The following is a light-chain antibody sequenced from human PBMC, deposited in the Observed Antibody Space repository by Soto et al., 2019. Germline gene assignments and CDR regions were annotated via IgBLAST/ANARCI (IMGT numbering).Light chain of an antibody. V-gene: IGLV1-40*01. CDR3: CSYAGSYPYV. CDR2: GVS. J-gene: IGLJ1*01. Sequence: QLVLTQPPSVSGAPGQRVTISCTGGRTNIGAGYEVHWYQHLPGTAPKLLMYGVSNRPSGVPDRFSGSKSGNTASLTISGLQAEDEADYYCCSYAGSYPYVFGTGTKVTVL. CDR1: RTNIGAGYE.